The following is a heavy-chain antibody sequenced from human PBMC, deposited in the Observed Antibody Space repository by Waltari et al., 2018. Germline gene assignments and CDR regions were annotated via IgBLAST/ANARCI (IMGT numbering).Heavy chain of an antibody. Sequence: QVQLVQSGAEVKKPGASAKVSCKASGYTFTSYAMHWVRQAPGQRLEWMGWINAGNGNTKYSQKFQGRVTITRDTSASTAYMELSSLRSEDTAVYYCARSSGSSQYYYGMDVWGQGTTVTVSS. CDR2: INAGNGNT. CDR3: ARSSGSSQYYYGMDV. CDR1: GYTFTSYA. D-gene: IGHD1-26*01. V-gene: IGHV1-3*01. J-gene: IGHJ6*02.